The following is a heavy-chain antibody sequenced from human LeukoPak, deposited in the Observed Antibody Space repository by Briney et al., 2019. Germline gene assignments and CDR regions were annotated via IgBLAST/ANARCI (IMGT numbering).Heavy chain of an antibody. CDR3: ARERDGRFFDY. CDR2: INQDGSEK. J-gene: IGHJ4*02. CDR1: GLRFGSFW. V-gene: IGHV3-7*01. Sequence: GGSLRLSCAVSGLRFGSFWMSWIRQAPGKGLEWVANINQDGSEKYFVDSVRGRFTISRDNSKNSLHLQMNTLRAEDTAVYYCARERDGRFFDYWGQGTLVTVSS. D-gene: IGHD5-24*01.